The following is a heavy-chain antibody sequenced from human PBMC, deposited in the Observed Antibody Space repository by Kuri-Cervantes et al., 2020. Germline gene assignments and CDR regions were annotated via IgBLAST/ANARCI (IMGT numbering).Heavy chain of an antibody. V-gene: IGHV4-59*01. Sequence: SEILSPTCTVPGGSISSYYWSWIRQPPGKGLEWIGYIYYSGSTNYNPSLKSRVTISVDTSKNQFSLKLSSVTAADTAVYYCARGVGSSGYYGGWFDPWGQGTLVTVSS. CDR3: ARGVGSSGYYGGWFDP. CDR1: GGSISSYY. J-gene: IGHJ5*02. CDR2: IYYSGST. D-gene: IGHD3-22*01.